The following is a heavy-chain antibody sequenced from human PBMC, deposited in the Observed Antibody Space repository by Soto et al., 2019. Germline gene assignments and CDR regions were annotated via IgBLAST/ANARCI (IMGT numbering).Heavy chain of an antibody. V-gene: IGHV3-23*01. J-gene: IGHJ6*02. D-gene: IGHD3-9*01. CDR1: GFTFSSYA. CDR2: ISGSGGST. Sequence: GGSLRLSCAASGFTFSSYAMSWVRQAPGKGLEWVSAISGSGGSTYYADSVKGRFTVSRDNSKNTLYLQMNSLRAEDTAVYYCARDARTTYYDILTGYHHRYYYGMDVWGQGTTVTVSS. CDR3: ARDARTTYYDILTGYHHRYYYGMDV.